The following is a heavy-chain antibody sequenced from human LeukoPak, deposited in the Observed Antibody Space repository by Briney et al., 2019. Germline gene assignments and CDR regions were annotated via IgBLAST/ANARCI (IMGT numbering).Heavy chain of an antibody. CDR2: IWYDGSNK. D-gene: IGHD2/OR15-2a*01. CDR3: ARDFGCKANWFDP. V-gene: IGHV3-33*01. J-gene: IGHJ5*02. Sequence: GGSLRLSCAASGFTFSSYGMHWVRQAPGKGLEWVAVIWYDGSNKYYADSVKGRFTISRDNSKNTLYLQMNSLRAEDTAVYYCARDFGCKANWFDPWGQGTLVTVSS. CDR1: GFTFSSYG.